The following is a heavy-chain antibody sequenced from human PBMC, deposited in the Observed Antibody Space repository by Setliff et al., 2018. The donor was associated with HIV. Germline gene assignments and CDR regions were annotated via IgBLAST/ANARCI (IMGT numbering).Heavy chain of an antibody. CDR1: GYTFTAYA. CDR3: ARAADYDFWSGYSSGWFDP. J-gene: IGHJ5*02. CDR2: INAGNGNT. Sequence: ASVKVSCKASGYTFTAYAMHWVRQAPGQRLEWMGWINAGNGNTKYSQRFQGRVTITRDTSASTAYMELSSLRSEDTAVYYCARAADYDFWSGYSSGWFDPWGQGALVTVSS. D-gene: IGHD3-3*01. V-gene: IGHV1-3*01.